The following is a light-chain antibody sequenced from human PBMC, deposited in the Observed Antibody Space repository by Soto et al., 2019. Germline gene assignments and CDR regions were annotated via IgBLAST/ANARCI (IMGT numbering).Light chain of an antibody. CDR1: QSVSSN. CDR3: QQYNNWPSWT. Sequence: EIVMTQSPATLSLSPGERATLYCRASQSVSSNFAWYQQKPGQAPRLLIYGAATRATGIPARFSGSGSGTEFTLTVSSLQSEDFAVYYCQQYNNWPSWTFGQGTKVEIK. CDR2: GAA. V-gene: IGKV3-15*01. J-gene: IGKJ1*01.